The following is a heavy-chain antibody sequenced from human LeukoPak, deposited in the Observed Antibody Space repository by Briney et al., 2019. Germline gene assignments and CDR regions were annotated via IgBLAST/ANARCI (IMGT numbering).Heavy chain of an antibody. V-gene: IGHV1-2*02. CDR3: ASEYKYDSSGANAFDI. CDR1: GYTFTGHY. D-gene: IGHD3-22*01. CDR2: IHPNTAGT. J-gene: IGHJ3*02. Sequence: ASVKVSCKASGYTFTGHYIHWVRQAPGQGLEWMGWIHPNTAGTKYAQKFQGRVTMTRDASSSTAYMELSSLRSADTAVYYCASEYKYDSSGANAFDIWGQGTMVTVSS.